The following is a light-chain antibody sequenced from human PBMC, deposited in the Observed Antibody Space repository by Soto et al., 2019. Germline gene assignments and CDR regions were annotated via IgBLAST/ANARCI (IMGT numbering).Light chain of an antibody. J-gene: IGLJ1*01. CDR3: CSYAGTSTYV. CDR2: EVS. CDR1: SSDVGTYNL. V-gene: IGLV2-23*02. Sequence: QSALTQPASVSGSPGQSITISCTGASSDVGTYNLVSWYQQHPGKAPKLMIYEVSKRPSGVSSGFSGSKSGNTASLTISGLQAEDEADYYCCSYAGTSTYVFGTGTKLTVL.